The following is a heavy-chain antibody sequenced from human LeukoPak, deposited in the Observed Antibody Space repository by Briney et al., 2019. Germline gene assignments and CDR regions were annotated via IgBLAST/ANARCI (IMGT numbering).Heavy chain of an antibody. V-gene: IGHV3-23*01. CDR1: GFIFNNYG. CDR3: AKGSSGYFSDL. D-gene: IGHD3-22*01. Sequence: GGSLRLSCAASGFIFNNYGLSWVRQAPGKGLEWVSSISNGGGGTQYADFVEGRFTISRDNSKNTLFLQMSSLRAEDTALYYCAKGSSGYFSDLWGQGTLVTVSS. CDR2: ISNGGGGT. J-gene: IGHJ5*02.